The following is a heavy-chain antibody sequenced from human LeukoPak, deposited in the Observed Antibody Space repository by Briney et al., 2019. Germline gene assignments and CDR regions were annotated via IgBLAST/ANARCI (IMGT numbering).Heavy chain of an antibody. J-gene: IGHJ6*02. Sequence: ASVKVSCKASGYTFTGYYMHWVRQAPGQGLEWVGWINTNTGTPTYGQGFTGWFVFSLDTSVSAAYLQISNFKPEATAVYFCSREEFPVVGYYGMDVWGQGTTVTVS. CDR1: GYTFTGYY. D-gene: IGHD2-21*01. CDR2: INTNTGTP. V-gene: IGHV7-4-1*02. CDR3: SREEFPVVGYYGMDV.